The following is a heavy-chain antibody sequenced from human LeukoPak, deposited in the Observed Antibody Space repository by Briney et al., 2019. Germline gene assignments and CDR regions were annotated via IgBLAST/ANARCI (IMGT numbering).Heavy chain of an antibody. Sequence: SVKVSCKASGGTFSSYAISWVRQAPGQGLEWMGGIIPIFGTANYAQKFQGRVTFTADESTSTAYMELSSLRSEDTAVYYCARPLQSVPRGSSGYDLSGMDVWGKGTTVTVSS. CDR2: IIPIFGTA. V-gene: IGHV1-69*13. CDR1: GGTFSSYA. J-gene: IGHJ6*04. CDR3: ARPLQSVPRGSSGYDLSGMDV. D-gene: IGHD5-12*01.